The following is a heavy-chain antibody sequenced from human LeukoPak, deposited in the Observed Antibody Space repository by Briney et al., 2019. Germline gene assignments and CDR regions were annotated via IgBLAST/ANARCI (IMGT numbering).Heavy chain of an antibody. CDR2: INHSGST. CDR1: GGSFSGYY. J-gene: IGHJ5*02. CDR3: ARSPSGYDYPNWFDP. Sequence: SETLSLTCAVYGGSFSGYYWSWIRQPPGKGLEWIGEINHSGSTNYNPSLKSRVTISVDTSKNQFSLKLSSVTAADTAVYYCARSPSGYDYPNWFDPWGQGTLVTVSS. D-gene: IGHD5-12*01. V-gene: IGHV4-34*01.